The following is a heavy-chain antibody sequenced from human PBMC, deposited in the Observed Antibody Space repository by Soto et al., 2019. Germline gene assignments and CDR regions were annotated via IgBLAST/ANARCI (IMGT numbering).Heavy chain of an antibody. CDR3: ARAAMGGSSWPFDY. CDR2: IYHSGST. CDR1: GGSISSSNW. Sequence: QVQLQESGPGLVKPSGTLSLTCAVSGGSISSSNWWSWVRQPPGKGLEWIGEIYHSGSTNYNPSLKGRVTISVDKSKNQFSLKLSSMTAADTAVYYCARAAMGGSSWPFDYWGQGTLVTVSS. J-gene: IGHJ4*02. V-gene: IGHV4-4*02. D-gene: IGHD6-13*01.